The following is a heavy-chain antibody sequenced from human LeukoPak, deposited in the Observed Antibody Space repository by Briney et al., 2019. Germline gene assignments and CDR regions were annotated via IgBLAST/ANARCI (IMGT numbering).Heavy chain of an antibody. CDR1: GYSFTSYW. D-gene: IGHD6-19*01. CDR2: IYPGDSDT. J-gene: IGHJ4*02. CDR3: ARLTDGSGWYFDY. V-gene: IGHV5-51*01. Sequence: GESLKISCKGSGYSFTSYWIGWVRQMPGKGLEWMGIIYPGDSDTRYSPSFQGQVTISADKSISTAYLQWSGLKASDTAMYYCARLTDGSGWYFDYWGQGTLVTVSS.